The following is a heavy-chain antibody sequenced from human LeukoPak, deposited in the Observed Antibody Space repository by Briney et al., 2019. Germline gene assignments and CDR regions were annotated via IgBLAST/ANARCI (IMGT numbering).Heavy chain of an antibody. Sequence: ASVKVSCKASGYIFTNYYMHWVRQAPGQGFEWMGLINPSGGSTKYAQKFQGRVTMTRDMSTSTVYMELSSLRSEDTALYFCAASFKWLRRSRVFDIWGQGTMVTVSS. CDR3: AASFKWLRRSRVFDI. CDR2: INPSGGST. V-gene: IGHV1-46*01. D-gene: IGHD5-12*01. CDR1: GYIFTNYY. J-gene: IGHJ3*02.